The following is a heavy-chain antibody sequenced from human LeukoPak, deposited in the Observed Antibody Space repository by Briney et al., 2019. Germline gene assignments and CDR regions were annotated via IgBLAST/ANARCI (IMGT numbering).Heavy chain of an antibody. D-gene: IGHD5-12*01. J-gene: IGHJ5*02. Sequence: SGGSLRLSCAASGFTFSSYGMHWVRQAPGKGLEWVAFIRYDGSDKNYADSVKGRFTISRDNSKNTLYLQMNSLRAEDTAVYYCAKDRVHYSGYDYFDPWGQGTLVTVSS. CDR2: IRYDGSDK. CDR1: GFTFSSYG. V-gene: IGHV3-30*02. CDR3: AKDRVHYSGYDYFDP.